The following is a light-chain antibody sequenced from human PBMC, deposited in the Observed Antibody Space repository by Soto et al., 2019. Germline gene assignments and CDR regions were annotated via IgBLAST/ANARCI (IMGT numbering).Light chain of an antibody. CDR1: SSNIGTNT. CDR3: AAWDARLNGVV. V-gene: IGLV1-44*01. Sequence: QSVLTQPPSTSGTPGQRVTISCSGSSSNIGTNTVNWYQQVPGTAPKLLIYSNDQRPSGVPDRFSGSKSGTSVSLAISGLQSEDAADYFCAAWDARLNGVVFGGGTKVTVL. J-gene: IGLJ3*02. CDR2: SND.